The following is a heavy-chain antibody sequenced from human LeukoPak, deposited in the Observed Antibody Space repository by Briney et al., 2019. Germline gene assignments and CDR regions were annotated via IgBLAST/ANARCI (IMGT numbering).Heavy chain of an antibody. J-gene: IGHJ5*02. CDR2: IWYDGSKK. Sequence: GRSLRLSCAASGFTFSSHGMHWVRQAPCKGLEWVALIWYDGSKKNYADSVKGRFTISRDDSKSTLYLQINSLRAEDTAVYYCAKDLSYGSNWFDPWGQGTLVTVSS. CDR1: GFTFSSHG. CDR3: AKDLSYGSNWFDP. D-gene: IGHD5-18*01. V-gene: IGHV3-33*06.